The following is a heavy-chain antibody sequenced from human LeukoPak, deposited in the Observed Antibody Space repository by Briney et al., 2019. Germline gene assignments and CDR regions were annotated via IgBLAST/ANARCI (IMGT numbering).Heavy chain of an antibody. Sequence: GGSLRLSCAASGFTFSSYWMSWVRQAPGKGLAWVANIKQDGSEKYYVDSVKGRFTISRDNAKNSLYLQMNSLRAEDTAVYYCARHTKGRTYGMDVWGQGTTVTVSS. CDR3: ARHTKGRTYGMDV. V-gene: IGHV3-7*04. D-gene: IGHD2-8*01. CDR1: GFTFSSYW. J-gene: IGHJ6*02. CDR2: IKQDGSEK.